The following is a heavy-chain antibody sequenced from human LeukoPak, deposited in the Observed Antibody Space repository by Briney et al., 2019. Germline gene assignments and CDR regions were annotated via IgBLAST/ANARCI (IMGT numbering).Heavy chain of an antibody. Sequence: SETLSLTCTVSGGSISSGGYYWSWIRQHPGKGLEWIGYIYYSGSTYYNPSLKSRVTISVDTSKNQFSLKLSSVTAADTAVYYCAREPLGGSHYFDYWGQGTLVTVSS. D-gene: IGHD5-12*01. V-gene: IGHV4-31*03. CDR3: AREPLGGSHYFDY. CDR2: IYYSGST. CDR1: GGSISSGGYY. J-gene: IGHJ4*02.